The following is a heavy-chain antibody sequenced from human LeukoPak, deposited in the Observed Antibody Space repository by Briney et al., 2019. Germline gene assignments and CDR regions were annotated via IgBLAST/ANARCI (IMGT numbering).Heavy chain of an antibody. D-gene: IGHD3-10*01. J-gene: IGHJ4*02. CDR1: GFTFSSYS. V-gene: IGHV3-21*01. CDR3: ARTYYGSGSYFAPFY. CDR2: ISSSSSYI. Sequence: GGSLRLSCAASGFTFSSYSMNWVRQAPGKGLEWVSSISSSSSYIYYADSVKGRFTISRDNAKNSLYLQMNSLRAEDTAVYYCARTYYGSGSYFAPFYWGQGTLVTVSS.